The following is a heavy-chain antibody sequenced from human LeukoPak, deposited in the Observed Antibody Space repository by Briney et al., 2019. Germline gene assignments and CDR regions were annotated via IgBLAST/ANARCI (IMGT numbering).Heavy chain of an antibody. Sequence: GGSLRLSCAASGFTFSSYSMNWVRQAPGKGLEWVSSITTSGNIYYADLVKGRFTISRDNAKNSLYLQMNSLRAEDTAVYYCARGAPERFLEWLDPYYYYYGMDVWGQGTTVTVSS. V-gene: IGHV3-21*04. D-gene: IGHD3-3*01. CDR2: ITTSGNI. CDR3: ARGAPERFLEWLDPYYYYYGMDV. J-gene: IGHJ6*02. CDR1: GFTFSSYS.